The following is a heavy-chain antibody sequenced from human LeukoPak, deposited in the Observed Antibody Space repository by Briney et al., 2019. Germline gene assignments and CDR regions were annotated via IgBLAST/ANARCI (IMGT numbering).Heavy chain of an antibody. CDR1: GYTFISYG. CDR2: ISTYNGNT. D-gene: IGHD6-13*01. Sequence: ASVKVSCKASGYTFISYGISWVRQAPGQGLEWMGWISTYNGNTNYAQKFQGRVTMTRDTSTSTVYMELSSLRSEDTAMYYCAKEVRIAAAGFFDYWGQGTLVTISS. V-gene: IGHV1-18*01. CDR3: AKEVRIAAAGFFDY. J-gene: IGHJ4*02.